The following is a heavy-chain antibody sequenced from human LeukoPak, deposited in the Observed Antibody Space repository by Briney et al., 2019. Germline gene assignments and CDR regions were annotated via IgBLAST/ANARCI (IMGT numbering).Heavy chain of an antibody. D-gene: IGHD2-15*01. Sequence: ASVKVSCKASGYTFTGYYMHWVRQAPGQGLEWMGRINPNSGGTNYAQKFQGRVTMTRDTSISTAYMELSRLRSDDTAVYYCARVRGYCSGGSCPGAFDIWGQGTMVTVSS. V-gene: IGHV1-2*06. CDR1: GYTFTGYY. CDR2: INPNSGGT. J-gene: IGHJ3*02. CDR3: ARVRGYCSGGSCPGAFDI.